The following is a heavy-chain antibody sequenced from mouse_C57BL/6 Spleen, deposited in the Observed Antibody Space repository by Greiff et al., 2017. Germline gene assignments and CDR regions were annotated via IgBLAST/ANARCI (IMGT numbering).Heavy chain of an antibody. Sequence: QVQLQQPGAELVKPGASVKMSCKASGYTFTSYWITWVKQRPGQGLEWIGDIYPGSGSTNYNEKFKSKATLTVDTSSSTAYMQLSSLTSEDSAVYYCARGWGRDWYFDVWGTGTTVTVSS. J-gene: IGHJ1*03. CDR3: ARGWGRDWYFDV. D-gene: IGHD2-3*01. V-gene: IGHV1-55*01. CDR2: IYPGSGST. CDR1: GYTFTSYW.